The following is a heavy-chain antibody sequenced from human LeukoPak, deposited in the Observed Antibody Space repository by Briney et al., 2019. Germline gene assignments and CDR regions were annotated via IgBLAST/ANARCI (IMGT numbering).Heavy chain of an antibody. CDR2: IYHSGST. CDR3: ARDGYSYGGWFDP. CDR1: GYSISSGYY. Sequence: SETLSLTCTVSGYSISSGYYWGWIRQPPGKGLEWIGSIYHSGSTYYNPSLESRVTISVDTSKNQFSLKLSSVTAADTAVYYCARDGYSYGGWFDPWGQGTLVTVSS. D-gene: IGHD5-18*01. J-gene: IGHJ5*02. V-gene: IGHV4-38-2*02.